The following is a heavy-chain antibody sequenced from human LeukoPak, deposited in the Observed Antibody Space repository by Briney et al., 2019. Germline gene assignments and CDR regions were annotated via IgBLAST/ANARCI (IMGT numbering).Heavy chain of an antibody. CDR1: GFTFSSYA. D-gene: IGHD3-3*01. CDR3: ARASPGLRFLEWFYMDV. CDR2: ISHDGSNK. J-gene: IGHJ6*03. Sequence: GRSLRLSCEASGFTFSSYAMHWVRQAPGKGLEWVAIISHDGSNKYYADSVKGRFTISRDNSKNTLYLQMNSLGAEDTAVYYCARASPGLRFLEWFYMDVWGKGTTVTVSS. V-gene: IGHV3-30-3*01.